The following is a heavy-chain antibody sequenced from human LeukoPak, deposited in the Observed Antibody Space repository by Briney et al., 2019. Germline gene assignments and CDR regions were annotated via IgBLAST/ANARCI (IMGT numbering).Heavy chain of an antibody. CDR1: GFTFSSYS. Sequence: QPGGSLRLSCAASGFTFSSYSRSWVRQAPGKGLEWVANIKQDGSEKYYVDSVKGRFTISRDNAKNSLYLQMNSLRAEDTAVYYCAREYLRVAYYWGQGRLVTVSS. J-gene: IGHJ4*02. CDR3: AREYLRVAYY. V-gene: IGHV3-7*04. D-gene: IGHD5-12*01. CDR2: IKQDGSEK.